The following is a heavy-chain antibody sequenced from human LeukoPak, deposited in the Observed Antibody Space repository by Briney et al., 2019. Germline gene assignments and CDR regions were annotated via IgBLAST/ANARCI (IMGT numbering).Heavy chain of an antibody. CDR1: GFTFSNYG. J-gene: IGHJ3*02. CDR3: ARDVYGSGSYYRGAFDI. D-gene: IGHD3-10*01. CDR2: IRYDGGQT. Sequence: GGSLRLSCVASGFTFSNYGMHWVRQAPGKGLEWVAFIRYDGGQTYYADSVKGRFTVSRDNSENTLYLQMNNLRPEDTAVHYCARDVYGSGSYYRGAFDIWGQGTMVTVSS. V-gene: IGHV3-30*02.